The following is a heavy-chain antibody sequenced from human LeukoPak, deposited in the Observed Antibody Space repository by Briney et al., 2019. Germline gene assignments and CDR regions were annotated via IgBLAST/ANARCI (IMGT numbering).Heavy chain of an antibody. CDR2: IYRAGDT. J-gene: IGHJ4*02. V-gene: IGHV3-13*01. CDR3: ASSSGWYLSSDY. Sequence: GGSLRLSCAASGFTLSTYDMHWVRQPTGEDLEWVSIIYRAGDTYYPGSVKGRFTISRDNAKNSLYLQVNSLRAEDTAVYYCASSSGWYLSSDYWGQGTLVTVSS. CDR1: GFTLSTYD. D-gene: IGHD6-19*01.